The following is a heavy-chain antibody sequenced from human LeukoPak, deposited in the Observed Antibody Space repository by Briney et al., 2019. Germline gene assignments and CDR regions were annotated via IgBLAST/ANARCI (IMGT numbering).Heavy chain of an antibody. V-gene: IGHV4-59*11. D-gene: IGHD1-26*01. CDR1: GGSISSHY. Sequence: SETLSLTCTVSGGSISSHYWSWIRQPPGKGLEWIGYIYYSGSTNYNPSLKSRVTISVDTSKNRFSLKLSSVTAADTAVYYCARGVVGADWGQGTLVTVSS. J-gene: IGHJ4*02. CDR3: ARGVVGAD. CDR2: IYYSGST.